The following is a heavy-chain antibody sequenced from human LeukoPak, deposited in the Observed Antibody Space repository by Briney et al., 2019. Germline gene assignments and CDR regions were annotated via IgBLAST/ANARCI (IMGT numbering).Heavy chain of an antibody. V-gene: IGHV3-21*01. J-gene: IGHJ4*02. D-gene: IGHD6-13*01. Sequence: GGSLRLSCAASGFTFSSYSMNWARQAPGKGLEWVSSISSSSSYIYYADSVKGRFTISRDNAKNSLYLQMNSLRAEDTAVYYCAREPEAAAPDYWGQGTLVTVSS. CDR1: GFTFSSYS. CDR2: ISSSSSYI. CDR3: AREPEAAAPDY.